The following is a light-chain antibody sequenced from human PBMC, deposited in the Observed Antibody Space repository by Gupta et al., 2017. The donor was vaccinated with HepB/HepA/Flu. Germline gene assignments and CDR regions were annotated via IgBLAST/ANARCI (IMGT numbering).Light chain of an antibody. J-gene: IGKJ1*01. CDR2: DAS. V-gene: IGKV3-15*01. CDR1: QSISND. Sequence: EILMTHSPSTLSVSPGDRATLSCRASQSISNDLAWYQQKPGQAPRFLIYDASSRATGIPARGSGGGSETEVTLTISSLQSEDFAIYYCPTYNDWTRTFGQGTKVEI. CDR3: PTYNDWTRT.